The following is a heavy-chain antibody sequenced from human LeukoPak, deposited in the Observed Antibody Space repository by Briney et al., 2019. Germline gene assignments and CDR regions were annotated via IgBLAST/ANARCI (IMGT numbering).Heavy chain of an antibody. Sequence: PGGSLRLSCAASGFNFNRFGMLWVSQAPGKGLEWVAHIRNDGSIQAYAASVKGRFTISRDNFKNTLYLQMIGLRDEDTALYYCVKEETGTFPGAYWGQGTLVTVSS. CDR1: GFNFNRFG. V-gene: IGHV3-30*02. J-gene: IGHJ4*02. D-gene: IGHD1/OR15-1a*01. CDR3: VKEETGTFPGAY. CDR2: IRNDGSIQ.